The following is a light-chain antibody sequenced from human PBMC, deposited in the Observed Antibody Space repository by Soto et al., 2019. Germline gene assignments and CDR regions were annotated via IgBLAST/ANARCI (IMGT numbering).Light chain of an antibody. V-gene: IGKV1-39*01. J-gene: IGKJ1*01. Sequence: DIQMTQSPSSLSASVGDRVTITCRASQGVGNFLNWYQQKPGLPPKYLIYDASNLQSGVPSRFSGSGSGTDFTLTISNLQPEDFATYYCQQSFTTWTFGQGTKVDIK. CDR1: QGVGNF. CDR3: QQSFTTWT. CDR2: DAS.